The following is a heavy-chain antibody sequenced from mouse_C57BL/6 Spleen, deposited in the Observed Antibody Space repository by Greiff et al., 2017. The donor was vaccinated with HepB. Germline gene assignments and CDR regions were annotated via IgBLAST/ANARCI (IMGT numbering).Heavy chain of an antibody. CDR3: ARRNYGSSYGYFDV. J-gene: IGHJ1*03. CDR1: GYTFTSYW. CDR2: IYPGSGST. D-gene: IGHD1-1*01. V-gene: IGHV1-55*01. Sequence: QVQLQQPGAELVKPGASVKMSCKASGYTFTSYWITWVKQRPGQGLEWIGDIYPGSGSTNYNEKFKSKATLTVDTSSSTAYMQLSSLTSEDSAVYYWARRNYGSSYGYFDVWGTGTTVTVSS.